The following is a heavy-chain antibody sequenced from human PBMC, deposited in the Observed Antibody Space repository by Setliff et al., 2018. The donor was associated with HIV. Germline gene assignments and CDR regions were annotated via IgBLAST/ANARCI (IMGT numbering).Heavy chain of an antibody. CDR3: AGDNGANGGPGWLGP. J-gene: IGHJ5*02. V-gene: IGHV4-30-2*01. CDR1: GGSITSGIYS. Sequence: SETLSLTCTVSGGSITSGIYSWSWIRQPPGKGLEWIGYVYQSGSTYYKPSLKSRVTMSVDSSKNQFSLKIDSVTAADTAVYFCAGDNGANGGPGWLGPWGQGILVTVS. CDR2: VYQSGST. D-gene: IGHD2-8*01.